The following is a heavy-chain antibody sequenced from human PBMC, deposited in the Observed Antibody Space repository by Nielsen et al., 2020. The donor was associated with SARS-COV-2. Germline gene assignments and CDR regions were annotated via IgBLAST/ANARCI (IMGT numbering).Heavy chain of an antibody. CDR1: GFTFNIYA. D-gene: IGHD3-9*01. V-gene: IGHV3-23*01. Sequence: GESLKISCAASGFTFNIYAMAWVRRAPGRGLQWVTGVSASGGSTYYTDSVKGRFSISRDNSKNTLYLQMNSLRAEDTAVYYCARGKGYYDILTGYPIGFDYWGQGTLVTVSS. CDR3: ARGKGYYDILTGYPIGFDY. CDR2: VSASGGST. J-gene: IGHJ4*02.